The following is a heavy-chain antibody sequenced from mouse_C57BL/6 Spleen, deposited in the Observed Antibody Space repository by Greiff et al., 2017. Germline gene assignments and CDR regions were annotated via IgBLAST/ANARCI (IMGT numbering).Heavy chain of an antibody. CDR3: ANYDYVGGYAMDY. V-gene: IGHV1-9*01. Sequence: QVQLQQSGAELMKPGASVKLSCKATGYTFTGYWIEWVKQRPGHGLEWIGEILPGSGSTNYNEQFKGKATITADKSSNTAYMQLSSLTTEDSAIYYCANYDYVGGYAMDYWGQGTSVTVSS. CDR2: ILPGSGST. J-gene: IGHJ4*01. CDR1: GYTFTGYW. D-gene: IGHD2-4*01.